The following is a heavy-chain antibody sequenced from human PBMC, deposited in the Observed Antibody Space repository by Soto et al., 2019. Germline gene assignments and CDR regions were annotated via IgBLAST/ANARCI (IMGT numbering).Heavy chain of an antibody. CDR2: VYTSETT. Sequence: QVQLQASGPGLVKPSETLSLTCTGSGGSMSGYYWSWIRQSAGKGLEWIGRVYTSETTYYNPSLKSRVTMSLDTSKNPVSLNLYSLTAADTAVYYCAGNIAAAGRRYYGMDVWGQGTTVTVSS. CDR1: GGSMSGYY. V-gene: IGHV4-4*07. D-gene: IGHD6-13*01. CDR3: AGNIAAAGRRYYGMDV. J-gene: IGHJ6*02.